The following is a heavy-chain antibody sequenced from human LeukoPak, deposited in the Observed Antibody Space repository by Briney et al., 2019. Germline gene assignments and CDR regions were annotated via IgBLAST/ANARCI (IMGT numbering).Heavy chain of an antibody. J-gene: IGHJ4*02. CDR1: GFTFSSYG. CDR3: ARDPEWELLYFDY. D-gene: IGHD1-26*01. CDR2: IWYDGSNK. V-gene: IGHV3-33*01. Sequence: GGSLRLSCAASGFTFSSYGMHWVRQAPGKGLERVAVIWYDGSNKYYADSVKGRFTISRDNSKNTLYLQMNSLRAEDTAVYYCARDPEWELLYFDYWGQGTLVTVSS.